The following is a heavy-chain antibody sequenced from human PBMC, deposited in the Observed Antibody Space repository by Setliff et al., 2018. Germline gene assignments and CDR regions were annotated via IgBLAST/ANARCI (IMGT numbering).Heavy chain of an antibody. CDR2: INHSGST. J-gene: IGHJ4*02. V-gene: IGHV4-34*01. Sequence: TGGSLRLSCAASGFTFSNHWMTWVRQAPGKGLEWIGEINHSGSTNYNPSLKSRVSISVDTSKNQFSLKLSSVTAADTAVYYCARGRNVAARLLDSWGQGTLVTVSS. D-gene: IGHD6-6*01. CDR3: ARGRNVAARLLDS. CDR1: GFTFSNHW.